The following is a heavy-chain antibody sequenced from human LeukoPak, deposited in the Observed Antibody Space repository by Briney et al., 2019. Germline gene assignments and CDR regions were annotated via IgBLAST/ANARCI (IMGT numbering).Heavy chain of an antibody. V-gene: IGHV3-21*01. D-gene: IGHD5-24*01. J-gene: IGHJ4*02. Sequence: GGSLRLSCAASGFTFSSYAMNWVRQAPGKGLEWVSSISSSSSYIYYADSVKGRFTISRDNAKNSLYLQMNSLRAEDTAVYYCARNNVEMATSFDYWGQGTLVTVSS. CDR1: GFTFSSYA. CDR2: ISSSSSYI. CDR3: ARNNVEMATSFDY.